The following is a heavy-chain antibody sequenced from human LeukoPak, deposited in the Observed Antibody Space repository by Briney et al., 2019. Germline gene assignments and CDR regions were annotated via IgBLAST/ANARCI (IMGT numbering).Heavy chain of an antibody. CDR2: IFTSGST. D-gene: IGHD3-22*01. V-gene: IGHV4-61*02. CDR3: SRYDSSGCLFVSFDY. Sequence: SQTLSLTCIVSGVSISSSSYYWSWIRQPAGKGLESNVRIFTSGSTYYNPSLKRRSTLSVDTSNTQFSLKLNTVTAADEAADYYSRYDSSGCLFVSFDYWGQGTLVTVSS. CDR1: GVSISSSSYY. J-gene: IGHJ4*02.